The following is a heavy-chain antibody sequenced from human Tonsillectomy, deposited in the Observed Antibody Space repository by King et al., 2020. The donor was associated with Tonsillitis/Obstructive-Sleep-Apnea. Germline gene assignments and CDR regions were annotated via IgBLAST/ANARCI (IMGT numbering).Heavy chain of an antibody. CDR3: AGDNFERGPLYSSSWYVY. CDR2: LNPSGGNT. D-gene: IGHD6-13*01. J-gene: IGHJ1*01. CDR1: GYTFTSYY. Sequence: VQLVQSGAEVKKPGASVKVSCKASGYTFTSYYIHWVRQAPGQGLEWMGILNPSGGNTNYAQRFQGRVTMTRDTSTSTVYMELSSLRSEDTAVYYCAGDNFERGPLYSSSWYVYWGQGTLITVSS. V-gene: IGHV1-46*01.